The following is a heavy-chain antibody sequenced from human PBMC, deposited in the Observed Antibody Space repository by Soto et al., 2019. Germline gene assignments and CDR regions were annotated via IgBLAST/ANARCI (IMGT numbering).Heavy chain of an antibody. V-gene: IGHV4-39*02. D-gene: IGHD3-3*01. CDR2: INYNGRT. Sequence: ETLSPTGPVSGDSFTSPNYFWGWVRQSRGKGLEWIATINYNGRTYYDSSLKSRVTISIGTSEKDFSLELTSVTAADTAIYYCARLFRGPFGFFDYWGQGTLVTVYS. J-gene: IGHJ4*02. CDR1: GDSFTSPNYF. CDR3: ARLFRGPFGFFDY.